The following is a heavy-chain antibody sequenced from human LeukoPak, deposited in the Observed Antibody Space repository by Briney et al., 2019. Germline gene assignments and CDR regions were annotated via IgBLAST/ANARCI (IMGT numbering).Heavy chain of an antibody. CDR1: GGTFSSYG. V-gene: IGHV1-69*01. Sequence: VTVSCKASGGTFSSYGISWVRPAPGQGLAGMGAIIPIFGTANYAQKFQGRVTITADESTSTAYMELSSLRSEDTAVYYCAGPYSGSYRPAGYWGQGTLVTVSS. J-gene: IGHJ4*02. CDR2: IIPIFGTA. CDR3: AGPYSGSYRPAGY. D-gene: IGHD1-26*01.